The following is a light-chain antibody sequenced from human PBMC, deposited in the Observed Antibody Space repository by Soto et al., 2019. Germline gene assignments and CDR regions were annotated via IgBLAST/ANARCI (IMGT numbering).Light chain of an antibody. V-gene: IGLV2-23*01. J-gene: IGLJ1*01. CDR2: EGS. CDR3: CSYAGSSV. CDR1: SSDVGSYNL. Sequence: QSALTQPASVSGSPGQSITISCTGTSSDVGSYNLVSWYQQHPGKAPKLMIYEGSKRPSGVSNRFSGSKSGNTAPLTISGLQAEDEADYYCCSYAGSSVFGTGTKVTVL.